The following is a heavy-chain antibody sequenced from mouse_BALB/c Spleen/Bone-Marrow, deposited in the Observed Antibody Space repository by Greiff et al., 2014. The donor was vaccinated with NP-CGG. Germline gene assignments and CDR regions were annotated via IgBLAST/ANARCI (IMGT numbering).Heavy chain of an antibody. CDR2: IHLSDSES. CDR1: GYSFTSYW. Sequence: QVQLNQSGAELVRPGASVKLSCRASGYSFTSYWMNWVKQRPGQGLEWIGMIHLSDSESRLNQKFKDKATLTVDKSSGTAYMQLSSPTSEDSAVYYCTRYDLTTRAFAYWGQGTLVTVSA. V-gene: IGHV1-61*01. D-gene: IGHD3-3*01. J-gene: IGHJ3*01. CDR3: TRYDLTTRAFAY.